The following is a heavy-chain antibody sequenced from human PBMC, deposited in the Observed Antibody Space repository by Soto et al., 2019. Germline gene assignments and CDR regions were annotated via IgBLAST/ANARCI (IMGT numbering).Heavy chain of an antibody. CDR2: ISYDGSNK. CDR3: ARGLSITIFGVVTQGDWFDP. V-gene: IGHV3-30-3*01. Sequence: QVQLVESGGGVVQPGRSLRLSCAASGFTFSSYAMHWVRQAPGKGLEWVAVISYDGSNKYYADSVKGRFTISRDNSKNTLYLQMNSLRAEVTAVYYCARGLSITIFGVVTQGDWFDPWGQGTLVTVSS. CDR1: GFTFSSYA. D-gene: IGHD3-3*01. J-gene: IGHJ5*02.